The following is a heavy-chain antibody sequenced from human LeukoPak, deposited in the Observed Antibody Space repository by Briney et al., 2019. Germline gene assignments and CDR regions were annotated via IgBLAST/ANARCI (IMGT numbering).Heavy chain of an antibody. D-gene: IGHD3-22*01. CDR3: AKELIIYYDCSGYQH. V-gene: IGHV3-23*01. CDR2: ISGGGDST. J-gene: IGHJ1*01. Sequence: GGSLRLSCAASGFTFSSYGMSWVRQAPGKGLEWVSAISGGGDSTYYADSVKGRFTISRDNSKNTLYLQMNSLKAEDTAVYYCAKELIIYYDCSGYQHWGQGTLVTVSS. CDR1: GFTFSSYG.